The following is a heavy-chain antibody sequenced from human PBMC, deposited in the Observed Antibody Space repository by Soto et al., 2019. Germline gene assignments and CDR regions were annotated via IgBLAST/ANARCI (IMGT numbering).Heavy chain of an antibody. Sequence: QVPLVQSGAEVKKPGASVKVSCKASGYTFTSYGISWVRQAPGQGLEWMGWISAYNGNTNYAQKLQGRVTMTTDTSTSTAYMELRSLRSDDTAVYYCAREGAYDSSGYGNWFDPWGQGTLVTVSS. D-gene: IGHD3-22*01. J-gene: IGHJ5*02. V-gene: IGHV1-18*01. CDR1: GYTFTSYG. CDR2: ISAYNGNT. CDR3: AREGAYDSSGYGNWFDP.